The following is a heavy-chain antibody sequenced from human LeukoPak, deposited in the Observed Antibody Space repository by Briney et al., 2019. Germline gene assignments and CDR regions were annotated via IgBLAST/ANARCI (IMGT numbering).Heavy chain of an antibody. J-gene: IGHJ6*03. CDR3: ARENGYSGYDLPTNYYYYMDV. Sequence: NPSETLCLSCAVSGYSISSGYFWGGIRPPRRKGLGWIGYIYHSGSTSYNPSLKSRITISVDTSKNQFSLKLSSVTAADTAVYYCARENGYSGYDLPTNYYYYMDVWGKGTTVTISS. D-gene: IGHD5-12*01. CDR2: IYHSGST. CDR1: GYSISSGYF. V-gene: IGHV4-38-2*02.